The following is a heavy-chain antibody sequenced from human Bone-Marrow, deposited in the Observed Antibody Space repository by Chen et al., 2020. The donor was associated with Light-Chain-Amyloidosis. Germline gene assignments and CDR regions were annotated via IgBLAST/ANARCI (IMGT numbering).Heavy chain of an antibody. CDR1: GTSFSGAYW. Sequence: QVQLQESGPGRVKPSETLSLTCDVSGTSFSGAYWWNWVRQRPGKGLEWIGEINNGGSTNYNRLLEGRVTILTDKSKNQFSLQLTSLTAADTAVYYCARGRFTLPQGINRSYYYMDIWGKWTTVTVSS. D-gene: IGHD3-10*01. CDR2: INNGGST. J-gene: IGHJ6*03. V-gene: IGHV4-4*02. CDR3: ARGRFTLPQGINRSYYYMDI.